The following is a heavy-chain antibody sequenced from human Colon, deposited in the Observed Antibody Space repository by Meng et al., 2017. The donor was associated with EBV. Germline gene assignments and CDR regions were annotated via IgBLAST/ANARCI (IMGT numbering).Heavy chain of an antibody. D-gene: IGHD7-27*01. CDR3: ARDTSTWGNKGLDH. Sequence: QVPLQESGSGLVKPSQTLSLTCVVSGDSVTNGGYSWSWIRQPPGKGLEWIGYIYHSGSTKYNPSLKSRVTISVDTSKNQFSLKLSSVTAADTAVYYCARDTSTWGNKGLDHWGQGILVTVSS. V-gene: IGHV4-30-2*01. CDR2: IYHSGST. J-gene: IGHJ4*02. CDR1: GDSVTNGGYS.